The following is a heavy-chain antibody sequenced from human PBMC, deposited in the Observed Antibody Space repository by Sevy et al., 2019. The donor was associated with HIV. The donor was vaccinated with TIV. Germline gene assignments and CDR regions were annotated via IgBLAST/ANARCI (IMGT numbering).Heavy chain of an antibody. CDR3: AEVSPSYYYGVGA. V-gene: IGHV4-59*02. CDR1: GDSVSSGY. Sequence: SETLSLTCAVSGDSVSSGYWSWIRQPPGKGLEWIGYFYYSGRTNYNPSLKSRVTISVDTSKNQFSLKLTSVTAADTAVYYWAEVSPSYYYGVGAWGQGTTVTVSS. CDR2: FYYSGRT. J-gene: IGHJ6*02.